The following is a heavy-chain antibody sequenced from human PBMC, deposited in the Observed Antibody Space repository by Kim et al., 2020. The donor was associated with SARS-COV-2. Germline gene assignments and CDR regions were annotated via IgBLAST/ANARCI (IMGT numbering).Heavy chain of an antibody. CDR1: GFTFSSYS. Sequence: GGSLRLSCAASGFTFSSYSMNWVRQAPGKGLEWVSSISSSSSYIYYADSVKGRFTISRDNAKNSLYLQMNSLRAEDTAVYYCARWYSSSLYYYYGMDVWGQGTTVTVSS. V-gene: IGHV3-21*01. CDR2: ISSSSSYI. J-gene: IGHJ6*02. D-gene: IGHD6-13*01. CDR3: ARWYSSSLYYYYGMDV.